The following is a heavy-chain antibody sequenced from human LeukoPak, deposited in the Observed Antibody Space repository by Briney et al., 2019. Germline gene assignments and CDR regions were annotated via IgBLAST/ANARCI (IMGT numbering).Heavy chain of an antibody. CDR3: ARHSRSGYGDYESAFDI. CDR2: FYYTGST. V-gene: IGHV4-39*01. J-gene: IGHJ3*02. CDR1: GGSISSSGSY. Sequence: SQTVSLTCIVSGGSISSSGSYWDSIRQPPGKGLERIGNFYYTGSTYYNPSLKSRITISVDTSKNQFSLKLRSVTATDTAVYYCARHSRSGYGDYESAFDIWGQGTMVTVSS. D-gene: IGHD5-12*01.